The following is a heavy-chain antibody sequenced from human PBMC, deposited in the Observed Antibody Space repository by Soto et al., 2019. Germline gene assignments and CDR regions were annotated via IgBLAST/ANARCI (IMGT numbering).Heavy chain of an antibody. Sequence: GASVKVSCKASGGIFSTYAISWLRQAPGQGLEWMGGIIPLFGTANYAQKFQGRVTITADESTSTAYMELSSLRSEDTAVYYCARVNNYYYGMDVWGQGTMVTVSS. CDR3: ARVNNYYYGMDV. CDR1: GGIFSTYA. CDR2: IIPLFGTA. V-gene: IGHV1-69*13. J-gene: IGHJ6*02.